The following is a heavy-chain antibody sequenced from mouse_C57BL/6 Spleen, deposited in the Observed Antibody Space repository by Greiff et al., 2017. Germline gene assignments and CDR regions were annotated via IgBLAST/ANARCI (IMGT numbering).Heavy chain of an antibody. J-gene: IGHJ3*01. CDR1: GYTFTDYE. CDR2: IDPETGGT. CDR3: TRAHYVSNS. D-gene: IGHD1-1*01. Sequence: QVQRKESGAELVRPGASVTLSCKASGYTFTDYEMHWVKQTPVHGLEWIGTIDPETGGTAYNQKFKGKAILTADKSSSTAYMELRSLTSEDSAVYYCTRAHYVSNSWGQGTLVTVSA. V-gene: IGHV1-15*01.